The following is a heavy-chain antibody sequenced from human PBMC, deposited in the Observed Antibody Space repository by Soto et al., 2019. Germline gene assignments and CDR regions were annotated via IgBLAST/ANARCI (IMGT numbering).Heavy chain of an antibody. V-gene: IGHV4-30-4*01. CDR3: VRGDPGACSSTCCSDAFDL. D-gene: IGHD2-2*01. J-gene: IGHJ3*01. CDR1: GGSISSGDYY. Sequence: QVQLQESGPGLVKPSQTLSLTCTVSGGSISSGDYYWNWIRQPPGKGLEWIGSIYYSGSTYYSPSLMSRVTMTVGTSKTPFSRKLSSVTAADPAVYYCVRGDPGACSSTCCSDAFDLWGRGTMVAVSS. CDR2: IYYSGST.